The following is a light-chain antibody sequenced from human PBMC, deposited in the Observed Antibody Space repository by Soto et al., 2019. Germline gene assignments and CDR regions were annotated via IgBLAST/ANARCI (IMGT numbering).Light chain of an antibody. CDR1: QGISSW. J-gene: IGKJ4*01. Sequence: DIQMTQSPSSVSASVGDRVTITCRASQGISSWLAWYQQKPGKAPKFLRINTASSLQSGVPSRFSGSGSGTDFTLTISSLQPEDFATYYCQQANSFPLTFGGGTKVEIK. CDR3: QQANSFPLT. V-gene: IGKV1-12*01. CDR2: TAS.